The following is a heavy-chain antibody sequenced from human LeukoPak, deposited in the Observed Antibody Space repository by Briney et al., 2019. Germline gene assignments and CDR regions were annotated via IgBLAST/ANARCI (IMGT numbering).Heavy chain of an antibody. CDR1: GFTFSSYA. V-gene: IGHV3-64D*06. D-gene: IGHD5-24*01. CDR2: ISSNGDST. CDR3: VKDRWIDY. J-gene: IGHJ4*02. Sequence: GGPLRLSCSVSGFTFSSYAMHWVRQAPGKGLQYVSSISSNGDSTYYAASVKGRFTISRDNSKSTLYLQMSSLRAEDTAVYYCVKDRWIDYWGQGALVTVSS.